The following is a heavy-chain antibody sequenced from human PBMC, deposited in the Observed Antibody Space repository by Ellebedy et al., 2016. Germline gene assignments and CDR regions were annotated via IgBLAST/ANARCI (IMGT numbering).Heavy chain of an antibody. J-gene: IGHJ6*02. V-gene: IGHV1-69*04. Sequence: SVKVSCXASGGTFSSYAISWVRQAPGQGLEWMGRIIPILGIANYAQKFQGRVTITADKSTSTAYMELSSLRSEDTAVYYCASPGDYDYVWGSKPQYYYYGMDVWGQGTTVTVSS. CDR1: GGTFSSYA. CDR3: ASPGDYDYVWGSKPQYYYYGMDV. D-gene: IGHD3-16*01. CDR2: IIPILGIA.